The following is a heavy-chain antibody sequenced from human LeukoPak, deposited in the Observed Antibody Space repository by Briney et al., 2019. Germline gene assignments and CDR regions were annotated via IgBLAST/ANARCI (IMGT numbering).Heavy chain of an antibody. CDR1: GYTFTSYG. V-gene: IGHV1-18*01. Sequence: ASVKVSCKASGYTFTSYGISWVRQAPGQGLEWMGWISAYNGNTNYAQKLQGRVTMTTDTSTSTAYMELRSLRSDDTAVYYCARVSTMVRGVIAPDYWGQGTLVTVSS. CDR3: ARVSTMVRGVIAPDY. D-gene: IGHD3-10*01. CDR2: ISAYNGNT. J-gene: IGHJ4*02.